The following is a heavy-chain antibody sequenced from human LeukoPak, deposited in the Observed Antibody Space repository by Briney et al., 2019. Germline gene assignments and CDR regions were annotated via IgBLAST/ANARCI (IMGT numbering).Heavy chain of an antibody. CDR1: GFTFSSYG. CDR3: AKDTYYDFWSGYQFDY. Sequence: GGSLRLSCAASGFTFSSYGMSWVRQAPGKGLEWVSAISGSGGSTYYADSVRGRFTISRDNSKNTLYLQMNSLRAEDTAVYYCAKDTYYDFWSGYQFDYWGQGTLVTVSS. D-gene: IGHD3-3*01. CDR2: ISGSGGST. V-gene: IGHV3-23*01. J-gene: IGHJ4*02.